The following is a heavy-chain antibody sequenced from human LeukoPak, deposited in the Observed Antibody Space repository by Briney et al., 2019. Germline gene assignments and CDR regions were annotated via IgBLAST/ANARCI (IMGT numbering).Heavy chain of an antibody. D-gene: IGHD4-11*01. J-gene: IGHJ6*03. Sequence: ASVKVSCKASGYTFTTYGINWVRQAPGQGLEWMGWISTYNGNTNYAQKLQGRVTMTTDTSTSTAYMELSSLRPDDMAVYYCARGRGTIGSNRDFYYYYYMDIWGNGTTVTVSS. V-gene: IGHV1-18*03. CDR1: GYTFTTYG. CDR2: ISTYNGNT. CDR3: ARGRGTIGSNRDFYYYYYMDI.